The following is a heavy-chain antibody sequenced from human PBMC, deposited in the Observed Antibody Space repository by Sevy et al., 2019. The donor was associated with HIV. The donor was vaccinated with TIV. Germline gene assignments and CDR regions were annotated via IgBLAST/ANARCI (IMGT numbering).Heavy chain of an antibody. CDR3: AKDAAVTTIGLYLDY. J-gene: IGHJ4*02. CDR2: ISFDGSKK. Sequence: GGSLRLSCAASGFTFSNYGMHWVRQAPGKGLEWVAVISFDGSKKNSADSVKGRFTISRDPSKNTVYLRLNSLRPEDTAVYYCAKDAAVTTIGLYLDYWGQGTLVTVSS. CDR1: GFTFSNYG. V-gene: IGHV3-30*18. D-gene: IGHD4-17*01.